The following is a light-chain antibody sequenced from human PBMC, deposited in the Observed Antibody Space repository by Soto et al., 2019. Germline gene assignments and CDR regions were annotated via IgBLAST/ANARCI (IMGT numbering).Light chain of an antibody. CDR1: QSVSRY. V-gene: IGKV3-11*01. CDR2: DAS. Sequence: EIAFTPSPATXSSSPGERAPSACRASQSVSRYLAWYKQKHPKANXLXXXDASKRDNGTQERISSSGSGKDLTLHTSSRQHEDFGGYYCQQPRNGHRWTFGEGIKVDI. CDR3: QQPRNGHRWT. J-gene: IGKJ1*01.